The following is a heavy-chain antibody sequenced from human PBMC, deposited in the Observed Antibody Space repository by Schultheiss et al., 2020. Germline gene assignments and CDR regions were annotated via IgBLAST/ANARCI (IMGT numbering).Heavy chain of an antibody. J-gene: IGHJ6*02. Sequence: GGSLRLSCAASGFTFDDYAMHWVRQAPGKGLEWVSGISWNSGSIGYADSVKGRFTISRDNAKNSLYLQMNSLRAEDTALYYCAKDNVVAANYYYYGMDVWGQGTTVTVSS. V-gene: IGHV3-9*01. CDR2: ISWNSGSI. CDR3: AKDNVVAANYYYYGMDV. CDR1: GFTFDDYA. D-gene: IGHD2-15*01.